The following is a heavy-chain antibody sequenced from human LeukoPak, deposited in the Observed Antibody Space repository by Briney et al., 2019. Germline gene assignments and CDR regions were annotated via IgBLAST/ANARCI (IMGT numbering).Heavy chain of an antibody. Sequence: PGGSLRLSCAASGFTFSSYGMHWVRQAPGKGLEWVAVISYDGSNKYYADSVKGRFTISRDNSKNTLYLQMNSLRAEDTAVYYCAKEGRTKEMGYCSGGSCYDLDYWGQGTLVTVSS. J-gene: IGHJ4*02. CDR1: GFTFSSYG. V-gene: IGHV3-30*18. CDR3: AKEGRTKEMGYCSGGSCYDLDY. D-gene: IGHD2-15*01. CDR2: ISYDGSNK.